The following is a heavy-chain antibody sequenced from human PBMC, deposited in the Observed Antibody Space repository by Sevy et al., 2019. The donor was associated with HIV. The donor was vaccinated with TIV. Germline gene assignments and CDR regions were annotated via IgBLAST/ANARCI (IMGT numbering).Heavy chain of an antibody. Sequence: SETLSLTCTVSGGSISSYYWNWIRQPPGKGLEWIGYIYYSGTSYNPSLKSRVTISADTSKNQFSLKLSSVTAADTAVYYCARGFLEWLPSDMDVWGQGTTVTVSS. CDR3: ARGFLEWLPSDMDV. CDR2: IYYSGT. CDR1: GGSISSYY. D-gene: IGHD3-3*01. J-gene: IGHJ6*02. V-gene: IGHV4-59*01.